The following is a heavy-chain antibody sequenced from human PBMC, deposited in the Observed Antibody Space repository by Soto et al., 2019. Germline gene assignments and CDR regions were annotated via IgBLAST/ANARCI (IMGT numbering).Heavy chain of an antibody. J-gene: IGHJ4*02. CDR1: GYTFAAYY. D-gene: IGHD4-17*01. CDR3: ARDPDYSDYWGYFFDS. Sequence: GASVKVSCKTSGYTFAAYYIHWIRQAPGQGLEWMGWINPTSGGTVYAQNFQDRVTMTRDTSISTAYMELRRLNSDDTAVYYCARDPDYSDYWGYFFDSWGQGTPVTVSS. V-gene: IGHV1-2*02. CDR2: INPTSGGT.